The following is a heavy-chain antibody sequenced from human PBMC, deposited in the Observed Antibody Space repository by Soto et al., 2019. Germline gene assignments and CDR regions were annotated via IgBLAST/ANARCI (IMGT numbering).Heavy chain of an antibody. D-gene: IGHD4-4*01. J-gene: IGHJ4*02. CDR2: INSDGNNT. Sequence: EVQLVESGGGLVQPGGSLRLSCAASGFTFSPFWMHWVRQVPGKGPVWVSRINSDGNNTSYADSVKGRCTISRDNSKNTLYLQMNRLRAEDTAVYYCARGSNHFDYWGKGTLVTVSS. V-gene: IGHV3-74*01. CDR1: GFTFSPFW. CDR3: ARGSNHFDY.